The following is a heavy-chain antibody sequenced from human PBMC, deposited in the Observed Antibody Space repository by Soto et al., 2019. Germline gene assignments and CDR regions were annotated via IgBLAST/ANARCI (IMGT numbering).Heavy chain of an antibody. CDR3: ARRRVMTLWFDP. V-gene: IGHV4-34*01. J-gene: IGHJ5*02. Sequence: ASETLSLTCAVYGGSFRGYSWTWIRQPPGKGLEWIGEINHSGNTNYNPSLKSRVTISVDTSKNQFSLKLSSVTAADTAVYYCARRRVMTLWFDPWGQGTLVTVPQ. CDR2: INHSGNT. CDR1: GGSFRGYS. D-gene: IGHD2-21*02.